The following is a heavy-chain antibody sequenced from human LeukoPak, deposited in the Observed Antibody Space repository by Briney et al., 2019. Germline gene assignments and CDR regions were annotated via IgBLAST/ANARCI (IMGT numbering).Heavy chain of an antibody. Sequence: PSETLSLTCTVSGGSVSSGSYYWSWIRQPPGKGLEWIGYIYYSGSTNYNPSLKSRVTISVDTSKNQFSLKLSSVTAADTAVYYCAGGGAHYYPYYFDYWGQGTLVTVSS. J-gene: IGHJ4*02. CDR3: AGGGAHYYPYYFDY. V-gene: IGHV4-61*01. D-gene: IGHD3-22*01. CDR2: IYYSGST. CDR1: GGSVSSGSYY.